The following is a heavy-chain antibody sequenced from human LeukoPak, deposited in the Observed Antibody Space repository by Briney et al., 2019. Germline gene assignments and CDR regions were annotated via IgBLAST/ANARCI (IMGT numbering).Heavy chain of an antibody. CDR3: AQDQVRRDGYNPGTFDY. CDR1: LFTSSSDA. J-gene: IGHJ4*02. CDR2: ISGSGGST. D-gene: IGHD5-24*01. V-gene: IGHV3-23*01. Sequence: RGSLRLSRAASLFTSSSDAISSGRQAPGRGVGWGSAISGSGGSTYYADSVKEWFTLSRDNSKNTLYLQPNSLSAEDTAVYYCAQDQVRRDGYNPGTFDYWGQGTLVTVSS.